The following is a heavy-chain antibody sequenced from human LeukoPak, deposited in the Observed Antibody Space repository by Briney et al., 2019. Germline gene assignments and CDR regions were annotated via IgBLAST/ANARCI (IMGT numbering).Heavy chain of an antibody. CDR2: ISAYNGNT. CDR1: GYTFTSYG. D-gene: IGHD3-22*01. CDR3: AKDNSPWGGGYYFPGDYFDY. V-gene: IGHV1-18*01. J-gene: IGHJ4*02. Sequence: ASVKVSCKASGYTFTSYGISWVRQAPGQGLEWMGWISAYNGNTNYAQKLQGRVTMTTDTSTSTAYMELRSLRSDDTAVYYCAKDNSPWGGGYYFPGDYFDYWGQGTLVTVSS.